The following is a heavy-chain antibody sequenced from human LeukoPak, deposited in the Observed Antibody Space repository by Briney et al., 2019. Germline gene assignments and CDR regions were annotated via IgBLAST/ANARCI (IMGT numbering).Heavy chain of an antibody. CDR2: ISSSGSTI. J-gene: IGHJ6*03. Sequence: GGSLRLSCAASGFTFSSYEMNWVRQAPGKGLEWVSYISSSGSTIYYADSVKGRFTISRDNAKNSLYLQMNSLRAEDTAVYYCARLEYSYGYGPYYYYYMDVWGNGTTVTVSS. CDR1: GFTFSSYE. CDR3: ARLEYSYGYGPYYYYYMDV. D-gene: IGHD5-18*01. V-gene: IGHV3-48*03.